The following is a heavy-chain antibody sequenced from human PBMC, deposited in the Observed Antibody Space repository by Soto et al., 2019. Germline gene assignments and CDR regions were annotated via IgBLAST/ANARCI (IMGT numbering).Heavy chain of an antibody. V-gene: IGHV3-11*01. J-gene: IGHJ4*02. D-gene: IGHD6-6*01. CDR1: GFTFSDYY. CDR3: ASKHSSSLGYFYY. CDR2: ISNSGSTI. Sequence: GGSLRLSCAASGFTFSDYYMSWIRQAPGKGLEWVSYISNSGSTIYYEDSVKGRFTISRDNAKNSLYLQMNSLRAEDTAVYYCASKHSSSLGYFYYWGQGTLVTVSS.